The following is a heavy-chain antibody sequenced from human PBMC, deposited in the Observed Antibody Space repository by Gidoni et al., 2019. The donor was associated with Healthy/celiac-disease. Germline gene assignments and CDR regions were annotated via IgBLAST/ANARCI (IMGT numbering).Heavy chain of an antibody. CDR3: ARDLAYCSSTSCNHNAFDI. J-gene: IGHJ3*02. D-gene: IGHD2-2*01. V-gene: IGHV4-31*03. CDR1: GGSISSGGYY. CDR2: IYYSGST. Sequence: QVQLQESGPGLVKPSQTLSLTCTVSGGSISSGGYYWSWIRQHPGKGLEWIGYIYYSGSTYYNPSLKSRVTISVDTSKNQFSLKLSSVTAADTAVYYCARDLAYCSSTSCNHNAFDIWGQGTMVTVSS.